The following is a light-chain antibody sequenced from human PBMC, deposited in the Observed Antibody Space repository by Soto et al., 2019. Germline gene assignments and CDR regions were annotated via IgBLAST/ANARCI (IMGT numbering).Light chain of an antibody. CDR2: GAS. CDR3: QQRSNWVT. V-gene: IGKV3D-20*02. J-gene: IGKJ5*01. Sequence: EIVLTQSPGLLSLSPGERATLSCRASQSVSSSYLAWYQQKPGQAPRLLIYGASSRATGIPDRFSGSGSGTDFTLTISRLEPEDFAVYYCQQRSNWVTFGQGTRLEIK. CDR1: QSVSSSY.